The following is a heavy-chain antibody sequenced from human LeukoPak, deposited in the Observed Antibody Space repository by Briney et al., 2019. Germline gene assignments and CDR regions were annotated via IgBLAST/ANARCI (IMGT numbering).Heavy chain of an antibody. CDR1: GFTFSGST. CDR2: IRPKANNYAT. D-gene: IGHD2-21*02. CDR3: SRPEALPGDY. J-gene: IGHJ4*02. Sequence: GGSLKLSCAASGFTFSGSTVHWVRQASGRGLEWVGHIRPKANNYATAYAASVKGRFAISRDDSKNTAYLQLNSLKTEDTAVYYCSRPEALPGDYWGQGTLVTVSS. V-gene: IGHV3-73*01.